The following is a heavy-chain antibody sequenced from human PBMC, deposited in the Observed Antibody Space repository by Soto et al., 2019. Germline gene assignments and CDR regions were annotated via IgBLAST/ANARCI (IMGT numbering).Heavy chain of an antibody. D-gene: IGHD2-8*02. CDR2: IDSSGEK. V-gene: IGHV2-26*01. CDR1: GLSITDSEMG. CDR3: ARRQLAVAVSPWFDP. J-gene: IGHJ5*02. Sequence: QVTLKESGPVLVKPTETLTLSCTVSGLSITDSEMGVSWIRQPPGQPLEWLAHIDSSGEKSYRTFLKSRLAISKDTSKSQIVLTMTNMDPADTATYYCARRQLAVAVSPWFDPWGQGIPVTVSS.